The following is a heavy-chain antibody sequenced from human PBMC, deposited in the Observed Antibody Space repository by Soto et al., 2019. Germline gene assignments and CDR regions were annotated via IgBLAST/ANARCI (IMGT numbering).Heavy chain of an antibody. CDR2: IIPIFGTA. Sequence: QVQLVQSGAEVKKPGSSVKVSCKASGGTFSSYAISWVRQAPGQGLEWMGGIIPIFGTANYAQKFQARVTITAEESTSTAYMELSSLRSEHTAVYYCARSHRGDYRFDYWGQGTLVTVSS. D-gene: IGHD4-17*01. J-gene: IGHJ4*02. V-gene: IGHV1-69*01. CDR1: GGTFSSYA. CDR3: ARSHRGDYRFDY.